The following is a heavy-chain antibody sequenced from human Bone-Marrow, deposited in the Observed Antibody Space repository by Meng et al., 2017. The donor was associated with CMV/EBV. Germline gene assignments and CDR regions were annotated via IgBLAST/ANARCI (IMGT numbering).Heavy chain of an antibody. D-gene: IGHD2-21*01. Sequence: SETLSLTCTVSGGSISSYYWSWIRQPPGKGLEWIGYIYYSGSTNYNPSLKSRVTISVDTSKNQFSLKLSSVTAADTAVYYCASLVMASWGYFDYWGQGTLVTVSS. CDR2: IYYSGST. CDR3: ASLVMASWGYFDY. CDR1: GGSISSYY. J-gene: IGHJ4*02. V-gene: IGHV4-59*01.